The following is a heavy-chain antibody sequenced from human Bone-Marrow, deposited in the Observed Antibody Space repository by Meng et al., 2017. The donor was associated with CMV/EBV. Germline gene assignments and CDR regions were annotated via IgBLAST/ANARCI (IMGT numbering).Heavy chain of an antibody. J-gene: IGHJ4*02. CDR1: GFTFDDYA. V-gene: IGHV3-9*01. Sequence: GGSLRLSFAAPGFTFDDYAMHWVRQAPGKGLEWVSGISWNSGSIGYADSVKGRFTISRDNAKNSLYLQMNSLRAEDTAVYYCAKDIWSGKVGVGFDYWGRGTLVTVSS. CDR2: ISWNSGSI. D-gene: IGHD1-26*01. CDR3: AKDIWSGKVGVGFDY.